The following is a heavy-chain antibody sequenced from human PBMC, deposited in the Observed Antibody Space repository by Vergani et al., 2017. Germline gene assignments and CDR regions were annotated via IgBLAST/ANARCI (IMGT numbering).Heavy chain of an antibody. J-gene: IGHJ4*02. Sequence: EVQLLESGGGLVQPGGSLRLSCAASGFTFSSYAMNWVRQAPGKGLEWVSAISGPGGGTYYADSVKGRFTISRDNSKNTLYLQMNSLRAEDTAVYYCAKDMTGDLVFDYWGQGTLVTVAS. D-gene: IGHD7-27*01. CDR1: GFTFSSYA. V-gene: IGHV3-23*01. CDR2: ISGPGGGT. CDR3: AKDMTGDLVFDY.